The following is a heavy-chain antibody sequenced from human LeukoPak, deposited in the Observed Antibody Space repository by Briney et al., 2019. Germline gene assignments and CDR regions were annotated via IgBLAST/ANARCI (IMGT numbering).Heavy chain of an antibody. D-gene: IGHD6-13*01. CDR1: GGSLSGYY. Sequence: SETLSLTCAVYGGSLSGYYWSWIRQPPGKGLEWIGEINHSGSTNYNPSLKSRVTISVDTSKNQFSLKLSSVTAADTAVYYCASRRTTGYSTNWFDPWGQGTLVTVSS. CDR3: ASRRTTGYSTNWFDP. J-gene: IGHJ5*02. CDR2: INHSGST. V-gene: IGHV4-34*01.